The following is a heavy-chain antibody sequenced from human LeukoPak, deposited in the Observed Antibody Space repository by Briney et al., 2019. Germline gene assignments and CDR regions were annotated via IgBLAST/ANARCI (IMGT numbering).Heavy chain of an antibody. CDR2: ISSSGSTI. V-gene: IGHV3-11*01. CDR3: ERDRVGVELLDMGEFDY. CDR1: GFTFSDYY. Sequence: GGSLRLSCAASGFTFSDYYMSWIRQAPGKGLEWVSYISSSGSTIYYADSVKGRFTISRDNAKNSLYLQMHSLSAEDTAVYYCERDRVGVELLDMGEFDYWGQGTLVTVSS. D-gene: IGHD1-26*01. J-gene: IGHJ4*02.